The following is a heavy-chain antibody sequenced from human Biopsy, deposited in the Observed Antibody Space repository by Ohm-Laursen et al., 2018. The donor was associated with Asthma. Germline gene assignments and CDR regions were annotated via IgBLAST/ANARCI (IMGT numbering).Heavy chain of an antibody. CDR1: GGYLTGHY. Sequence: SDTLSLTCTVYGGYLTGHYWNWIRQPPGKGLEWIGEIDQSGYTNYNPSLKSRVTISADTSKNQFQLNLSSVTAADTAVYFCAKAAITGIRGWFDPWGQGTQVTVSS. CDR3: AKAAITGIRGWFDP. CDR2: IDQSGYT. V-gene: IGHV4-34*01. D-gene: IGHD1-20*01. J-gene: IGHJ5*02.